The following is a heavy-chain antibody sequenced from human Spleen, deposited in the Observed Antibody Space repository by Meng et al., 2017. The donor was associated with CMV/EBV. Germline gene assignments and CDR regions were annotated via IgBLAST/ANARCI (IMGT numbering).Heavy chain of an antibody. J-gene: IGHJ4*02. CDR3: ARGGGITGTTDY. CDR2: INHSGRT. D-gene: IGHD1-7*01. Sequence: GSLRLSCAVYGGSFSGYYWSWIRQPPGKGLEWIGEINHSGRTNYNPSLKSRVTISVDTSKNQFSLKLSSVTAADTAVYYCARGGGITGTTDYCGQGTLVTVSS. CDR1: GGSFSGYY. V-gene: IGHV4-34*01.